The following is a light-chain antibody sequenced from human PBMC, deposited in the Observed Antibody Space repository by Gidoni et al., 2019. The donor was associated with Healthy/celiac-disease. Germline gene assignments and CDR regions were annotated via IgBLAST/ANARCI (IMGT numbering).Light chain of an antibody. CDR1: QSVLHSNGYNY. CDR2: LGS. CDR3: MQALQTPLT. J-gene: IGKJ3*01. V-gene: IGKV2-28*01. Sequence: DIVMSQCPLSLPVTPGEPASISCRSSQSVLHSNGYNYLDWYLQKPGQSPQLLIYLGSNRASGVPDRFSGSGSGTDFTLTISRVEAEDVGVYYCMQALQTPLTFGPGTKVDIK.